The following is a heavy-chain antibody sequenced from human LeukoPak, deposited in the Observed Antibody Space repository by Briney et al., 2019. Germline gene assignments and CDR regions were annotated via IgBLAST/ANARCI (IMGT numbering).Heavy chain of an antibody. CDR2: IYPGDSDT. CDR1: GYSFTSYW. Sequence: GESLKISCQGSGYSFTSYWISGVRQMPGKGLEWMGIIYPGDSDTRYSPSFQGQVTVSADKSISTAYLQCSSLKASDTAMYYCARLHGSGSSVYNWFDPWGQGTLVTVSS. V-gene: IGHV5-51*01. J-gene: IGHJ5*02. D-gene: IGHD3-10*01. CDR3: ARLHGSGSSVYNWFDP.